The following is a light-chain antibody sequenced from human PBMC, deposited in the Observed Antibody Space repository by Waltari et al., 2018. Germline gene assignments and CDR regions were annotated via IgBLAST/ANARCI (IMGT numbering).Light chain of an antibody. CDR3: CSYATRNTPVA. CDR1: SSDVGNYDF. CDR2: EVN. Sequence: QSALTQPASVSGSPGQSITISCTGSSSDVGNYDFVSWYQQYPGKAPKVIIYEVNKRPSGVSDRCSGSKSGNTASLTISGLQPEDEADYRCCSYATRNTPVAFGGGTKVTLL. V-gene: IGLV2-23*02. J-gene: IGLJ2*01.